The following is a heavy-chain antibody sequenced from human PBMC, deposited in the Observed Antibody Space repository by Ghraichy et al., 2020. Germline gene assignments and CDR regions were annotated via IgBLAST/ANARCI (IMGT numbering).Heavy chain of an antibody. J-gene: IGHJ4*02. Sequence: ETLSLTCAASGFTFSNAWMSWVRQAPGKGLEWVGLIKNNANGGTTHYAAPVKGRFTISRDDSKNTLYLQMNSLTTEDTAVYYCTTPDSGTYSWGQGTLVTVSS. CDR3: TTPDSGTYS. CDR1: GFTFSNAW. V-gene: IGHV3-15*01. CDR2: IKNNANGGTT. D-gene: IGHD1-26*01.